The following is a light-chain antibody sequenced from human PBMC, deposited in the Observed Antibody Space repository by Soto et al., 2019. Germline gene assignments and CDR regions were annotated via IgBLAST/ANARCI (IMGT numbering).Light chain of an antibody. CDR1: QDISNH. J-gene: IGKJ3*01. V-gene: IGKV1-33*01. CDR2: DAS. Sequence: EIQLTQSPSSLSASVGDRVTITCQASQDISNHLNWYQQKPGKAPNLLIYDASDLETGVPSRFSGGGSGTFFSFTINSLQPEDIATYYCQKHDGVPLFGPGTKVDIK. CDR3: QKHDGVPL.